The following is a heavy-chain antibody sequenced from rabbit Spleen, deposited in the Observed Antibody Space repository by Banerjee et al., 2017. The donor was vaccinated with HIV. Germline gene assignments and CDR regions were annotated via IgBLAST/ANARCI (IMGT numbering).Heavy chain of an antibody. CDR3: ARDAGTSFSTYGMDL. Sequence: QQLVESGGGLVKPGASLTVTCKASGFSFSSGYYMSWVRQAPGKGLEWIGCIGAGSGTTYYASWAKGRFTISKTSSTTVTLQVTSLTAADTATYFCARDAGTSFSTYGMDLWGPGTLVTVS. D-gene: IGHD8-1*01. CDR2: IGAGSGTT. CDR1: GFSFSSGYY. V-gene: IGHV1S40*01. J-gene: IGHJ6*01.